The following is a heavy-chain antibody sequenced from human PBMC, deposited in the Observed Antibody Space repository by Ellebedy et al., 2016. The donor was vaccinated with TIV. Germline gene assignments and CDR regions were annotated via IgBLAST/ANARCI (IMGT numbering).Heavy chain of an antibody. D-gene: IGHD4-17*01. V-gene: IGHV4-61*01. CDR1: GGSVSSGSYY. CDR3: ARTNYGDYGWDNWFDP. CDR2: IYYSGST. J-gene: IGHJ5*02. Sequence: SETLSLTCTVSGGSVSSGSYYWSWIRQPPGKGLEWIGYIYYSGSTNYNPSLKSRVTISVDTSKNQFSLKLSSVTAADTAVYYRARTNYGDYGWDNWFDPWGQGTLVTVSS.